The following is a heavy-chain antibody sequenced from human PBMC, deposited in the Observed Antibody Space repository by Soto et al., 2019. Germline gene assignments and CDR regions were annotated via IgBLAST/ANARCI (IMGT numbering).Heavy chain of an antibody. J-gene: IGHJ6*03. CDR1: GFTFSSYA. V-gene: IGHV3-23*01. CDR2: ISASGANT. CDR3: ARDSGYYMDV. Sequence: PGGSLRLSCAASGFTFSSYAMNWVRQAPGKGLEWVSTISASGANTFHGDSVKGRFTVSRDNSKNTLYLQMNSLRAEDTAVYYCARDSGYYMDVWGKGTTVTVSS.